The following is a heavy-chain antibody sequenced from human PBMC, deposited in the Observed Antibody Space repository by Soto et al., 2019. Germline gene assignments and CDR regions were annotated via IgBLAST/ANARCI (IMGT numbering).Heavy chain of an antibody. CDR1: GFTFSAYS. CDR2: ISGSGGST. D-gene: IGHD7-27*01. J-gene: IGHJ4*02. Sequence: GGSLRLSCAASGFTFSAYSMSWVRQAPGKGLEWVSGISGSGGSTYYADSVKGRFTISRDNFENTLFLEVNNLRAEDTALYYCAKSYGDQWKTYYFDHWGQGTLVTVSS. CDR3: AKSYGDQWKTYYFDH. V-gene: IGHV3-23*01.